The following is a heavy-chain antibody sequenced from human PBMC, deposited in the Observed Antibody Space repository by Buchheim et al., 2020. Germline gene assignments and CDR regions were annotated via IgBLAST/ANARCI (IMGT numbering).Heavy chain of an antibody. CDR3: ARSGLLQYRHWYFDL. J-gene: IGHJ2*01. V-gene: IGHV3-30-3*01. CDR2: ISYDGSNK. D-gene: IGHD4-11*01. Sequence: QVQLVESGGGVVQPGRSLRLSCAASGFTFSSYTMHWVRQAPGKGLEWVAVISYDGSNKYYADSVKGRFTISRDNSKNTLYLQMNSLRAEDTAVYYCARSGLLQYRHWYFDLWGRGTL. CDR1: GFTFSSYT.